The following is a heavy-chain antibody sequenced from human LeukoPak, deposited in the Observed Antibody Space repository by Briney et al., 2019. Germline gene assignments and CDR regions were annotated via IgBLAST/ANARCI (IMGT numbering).Heavy chain of an antibody. J-gene: IGHJ4*02. CDR3: AKGPYSSSWFDY. V-gene: IGHV3-48*03. CDR1: GFTFSSYE. CDR2: ISSSGSTI. D-gene: IGHD6-13*01. Sequence: GGSLRLSCAASGFTFSSYEMNWVRQAPGKGLEWVSYISSSGSTIYYADSVKGRFTISRDNAKNSLYLQMNSLRAEDTAVYYCAKGPYSSSWFDYWGQGTLVTVSS.